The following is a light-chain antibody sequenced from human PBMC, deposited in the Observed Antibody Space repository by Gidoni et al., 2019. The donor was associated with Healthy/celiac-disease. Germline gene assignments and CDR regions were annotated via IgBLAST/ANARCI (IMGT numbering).Light chain of an antibody. CDR2: LGS. Sequence: SLPVTPGEPASISCRSSQSLLHSNGYHYLDWYLQKPGQSPQILIDLGSNRGSGVPDRLRGSGSGTEDVGVYYGMQALQTLRAFGPGTKVDIK. V-gene: IGKV2-28*01. CDR1: QSLLHSNGYHY. J-gene: IGKJ3*01. CDR3: MQALQTLRA.